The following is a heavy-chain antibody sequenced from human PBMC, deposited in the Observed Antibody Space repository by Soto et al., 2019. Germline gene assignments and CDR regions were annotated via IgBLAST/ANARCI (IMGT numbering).Heavy chain of an antibody. J-gene: IGHJ6*02. Sequence: PGGSLRLSCAASGFTFSDYYMSWIRQAPGKGLEWVSYISSSGSTIYYADSVKGRFTISRDNAKNSLYLQMNSLRAEATAVYYCARDGDFWSGYYYYYGMHVWGQGTTVTVS. CDR2: ISSSGSTI. CDR1: GFTFSDYY. V-gene: IGHV3-11*01. CDR3: ARDGDFWSGYYYYYGMHV. D-gene: IGHD3-3*01.